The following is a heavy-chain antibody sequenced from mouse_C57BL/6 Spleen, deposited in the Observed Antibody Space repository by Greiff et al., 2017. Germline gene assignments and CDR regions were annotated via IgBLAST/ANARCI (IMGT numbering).Heavy chain of an antibody. D-gene: IGHD2-2*01. CDR2: IDPSDSYT. V-gene: IGHV1-59*01. CDR3: AREGLRHYFDY. J-gene: IGHJ2*01. CDR1: GYTFTSYW. Sequence: QVQLQQPGAELVRPGTSVKLSCKASGYTFTSYWMHWVKQRPGQGLEWIGVIDPSDSYTNYNQKFKGKATLTVDTSSSTAYMQLSSLTSEDSAVYYCAREGLRHYFDYWGQGTTLTVSS.